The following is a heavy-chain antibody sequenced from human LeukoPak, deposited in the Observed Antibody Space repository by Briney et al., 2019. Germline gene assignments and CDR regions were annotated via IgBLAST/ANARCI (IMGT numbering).Heavy chain of an antibody. D-gene: IGHD1-26*01. CDR1: GYSFTSYY. CDR2: INTSGSSA. V-gene: IGHV1-46*01. CDR3: ERDTSVGETAWWFDL. Sequence: ASVTVSCKASGYSFTSYYMHWVRQAPGQGLEWMGFINTSGSSAAYAQKFQGRLTMITDMFTSTNYMELTSLTSVDAAVYYGERDTSVGETAWWFDLWGQGTLVTVSS. J-gene: IGHJ5*02.